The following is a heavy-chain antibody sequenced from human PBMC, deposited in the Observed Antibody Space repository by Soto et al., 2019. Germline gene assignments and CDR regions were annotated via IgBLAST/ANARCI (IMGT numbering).Heavy chain of an antibody. CDR2: ISSGGST. V-gene: IGHV3-23*01. CDR1: GFTFSSHV. CDR3: ARFLVEIAAAGWGRPMDV. J-gene: IGHJ6*02. Sequence: PGGSLRLSCAASGFTFSSHVMTWVRHGTGKGLEWVSTISSGGSTYYADSVKGRFTISRDNSRNTLYLQMNSLRAEDTAVYYCARFLVEIAAAGWGRPMDVWGQGTTVTVSS. D-gene: IGHD6-13*01.